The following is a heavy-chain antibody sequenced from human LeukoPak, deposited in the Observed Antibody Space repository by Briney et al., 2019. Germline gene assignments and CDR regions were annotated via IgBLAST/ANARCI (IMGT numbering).Heavy chain of an antibody. Sequence: SETLSLTCTVSGGSISSYYWSWIRQPPGKGLEWIGYIYYSGSTNYNPSLKSRVTISVDTSKNQFSLKLSSVTAADTAVYYCARGPPGYYDYVWGSYRYYFDYWGQGTLVTVSS. CDR2: IYYSGST. CDR1: GGSISSYY. D-gene: IGHD3-16*02. J-gene: IGHJ4*02. V-gene: IGHV4-59*01. CDR3: ARGPPGYYDYVWGSYRYYFDY.